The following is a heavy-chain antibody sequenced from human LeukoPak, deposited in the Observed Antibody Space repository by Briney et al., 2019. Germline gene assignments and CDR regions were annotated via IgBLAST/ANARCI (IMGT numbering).Heavy chain of an antibody. J-gene: IGHJ4*02. CDR2: ISNNGGYT. D-gene: IGHD2-15*01. V-gene: IGHV3-23*01. CDR3: AKQLGYCSDGSCYFPY. Sequence: PGGSRRLSCVISGFTFSSYWVTWVRQAPGKGLEWVSAISNNGGYTYYADSVQGRFTISRDNSKSTLCLQMNSLRAEDTAVYYCAKQLGYCSDGSCYFPYWGQGTLVTVSS. CDR1: GFTFSSYW.